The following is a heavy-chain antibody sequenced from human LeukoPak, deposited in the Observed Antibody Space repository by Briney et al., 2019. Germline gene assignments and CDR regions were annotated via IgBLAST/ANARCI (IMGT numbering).Heavy chain of an antibody. Sequence: SGGSLRLSCAASGFTFSSYEMNWVRQAPGKGLEWVSYISSSGSTIYYADSVKGRFTISRDNAKNSLYLQMNSLRAEDTAVYYCARDGGSPGYFDYWGQGTLVTVSS. D-gene: IGHD1-26*01. CDR3: ARDGGSPGYFDY. J-gene: IGHJ4*02. CDR1: GFTFSSYE. V-gene: IGHV3-48*03. CDR2: ISSSGSTI.